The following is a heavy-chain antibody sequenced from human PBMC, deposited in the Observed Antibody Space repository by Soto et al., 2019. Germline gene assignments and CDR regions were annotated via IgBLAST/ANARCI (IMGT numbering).Heavy chain of an antibody. CDR3: AREAPPEDY. J-gene: IGHJ4*02. V-gene: IGHV1-18*01. Sequence: ASGKVSCKASGYTFTSYAISWVRQAPGQGIEWMGWISAYNGNTNYEKKIQGRVTMTTDTYTRKEYMELRRLRSEETAVYFCAREAPPEDYWGQGTMVTVSS. CDR2: ISAYNGNT. CDR1: GYTFTSYA.